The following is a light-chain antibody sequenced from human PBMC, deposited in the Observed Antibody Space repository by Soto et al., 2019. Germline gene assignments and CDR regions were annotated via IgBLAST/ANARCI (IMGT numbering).Light chain of an antibody. CDR2: AAS. CDR3: QQSYSNPKT. Sequence: DIQMTQSPSSLSAYVGDRVTITCRASQSISDYLNWYQQKPGAAPKLLIFAASSLQSGVPARFSGGGSGTDFTLTISSLQPEDFATYYCQQSYSNPKTFGQGTKV. J-gene: IGKJ1*01. CDR1: QSISDY. V-gene: IGKV1-39*01.